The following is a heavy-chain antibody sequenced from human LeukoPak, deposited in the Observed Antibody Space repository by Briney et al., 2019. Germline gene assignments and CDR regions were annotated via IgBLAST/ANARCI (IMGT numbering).Heavy chain of an antibody. J-gene: IGHJ4*02. V-gene: IGHV4-59*01. D-gene: IGHD6-19*01. Sequence: PSETLSLTCTVSGGSISSYYWSWIRQPPGKGLEWIGYIYYSGSTNYNPSLKSRVTISVDTSKNQFSLKLSSVTAADTAVYYCARVSYSSGWYLDYWGQGTLVTVSS. CDR2: IYYSGST. CDR1: GGSISSYY. CDR3: ARVSYSSGWYLDY.